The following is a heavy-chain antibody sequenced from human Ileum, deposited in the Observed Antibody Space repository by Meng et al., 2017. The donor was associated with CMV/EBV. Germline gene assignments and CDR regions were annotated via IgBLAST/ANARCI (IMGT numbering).Heavy chain of an antibody. V-gene: IGHV4-59*01. CDR1: GGSISSSY. D-gene: IGHD3-3*01. Sequence: GSLRLSCSVSGGSISSSYWSWIRQPPGKGLEWIGYIYYSESTNYNPSLKSRVTISVDTSKNQFSLKLTSVTAADTAVYYCGRGNDFWDGYPFDYWGQGTLVTVSS. CDR2: IYYSEST. J-gene: IGHJ4*02. CDR3: GRGNDFWDGYPFDY.